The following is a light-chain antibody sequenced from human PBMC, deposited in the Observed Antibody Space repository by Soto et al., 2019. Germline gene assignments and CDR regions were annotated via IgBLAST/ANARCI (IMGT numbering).Light chain of an antibody. J-gene: IGLJ1*01. V-gene: IGLV2-14*01. CDR3: SSYTSSSPLL. CDR2: EVS. Sequence: QSALTQPASVSGSPGQSITISCTGTSSDVGGYNYVSWYQQHPGKAPKLMIYEVSNRPSGVSNRFSGSKSGNTASLTISGLQAEDEADYYCSSYTSSSPLLFGNGTKVTVL. CDR1: SSDVGGYNY.